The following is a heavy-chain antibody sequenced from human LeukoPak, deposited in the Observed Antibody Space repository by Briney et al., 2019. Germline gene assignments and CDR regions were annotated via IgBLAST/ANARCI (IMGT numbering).Heavy chain of an antibody. CDR1: GFTFSSYS. V-gene: IGHV3-21*01. CDR2: ISSSSSYI. Sequence: GGSLRLSCAASGFTFSSYSMNWVRQAPGKGLEWVSSISSSSSYIYYADSVKGRFTISRDNAKNSLYLQMNSLRAEDTAVYYCARYGETGGCFDYWGQGTLVTVSS. CDR3: ARYGETGGCFDY. J-gene: IGHJ4*02. D-gene: IGHD4-17*01.